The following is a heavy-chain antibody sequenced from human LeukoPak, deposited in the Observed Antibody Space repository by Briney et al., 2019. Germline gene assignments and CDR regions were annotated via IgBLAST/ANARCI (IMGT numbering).Heavy chain of an antibody. V-gene: IGHV3-30*03. CDR3: ARELAYYYYGMDV. CDR1: GFTFSSYG. D-gene: IGHD6-6*01. CDR2: ISYDGNNK. Sequence: TGGSLRLSCAASGFTFSSYGMHWVRQAPGEGLEWVAVISYDGNNKYYADSVKGRFTISRDNSKNTLYLQMNSLRAEDTAVYYCARELAYYYYGMDVWGQGTTVTVSS. J-gene: IGHJ6*02.